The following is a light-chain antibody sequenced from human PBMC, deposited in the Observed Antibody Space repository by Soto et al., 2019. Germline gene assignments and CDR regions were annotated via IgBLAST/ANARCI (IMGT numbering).Light chain of an antibody. CDR3: TSHTTAGTRV. J-gene: IGLJ3*02. V-gene: IGLV2-14*01. CDR2: DVS. Sequence: QSALTQPASVSGSPGQSITISCTGTSTDVGAYDHVSWYQQYPGRAPKLMIFDVSNRPSGVSDRFSGSKSGNTASLTIFGLQADDEADYYCTSHTTAGTRVFGGGTKVTVL. CDR1: STDVGAYDH.